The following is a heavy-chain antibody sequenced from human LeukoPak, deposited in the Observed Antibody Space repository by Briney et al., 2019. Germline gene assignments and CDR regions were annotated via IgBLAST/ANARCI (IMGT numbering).Heavy chain of an antibody. Sequence: GRSLRLSCAASGFTFSSYGMHWVRQAPGKGLEWVAVIWYDGSNKYYAGSVKGRFTISRDNSKNTLYLQMNSLRAEDTAVYYCARDRSIVVVPAVGMDVWGQGTTVTVSS. CDR1: GFTFSSYG. CDR3: ARDRSIVVVPAVGMDV. CDR2: IWYDGSNK. D-gene: IGHD2-2*01. V-gene: IGHV3-33*01. J-gene: IGHJ6*02.